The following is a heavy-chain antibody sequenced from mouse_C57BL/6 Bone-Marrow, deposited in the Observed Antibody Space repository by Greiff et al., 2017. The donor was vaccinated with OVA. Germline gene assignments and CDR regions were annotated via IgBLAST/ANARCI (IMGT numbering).Heavy chain of an antibody. CDR2: IYPGDGDT. CDR3: AREGYDDGY. J-gene: IGHJ2*01. D-gene: IGHD2-2*01. Sequence: VQLQQSGPELVKPGASVKISCKASGYAFSSSWMNWVKQRPGKGLEWIGRIYPGDGDTNYNGKFKGKATLTADTSSSTAYMQLSSLTSEDSAVYFCAREGYDDGYWGQGTTLTVSS. CDR1: GYAFSSSW. V-gene: IGHV1-82*01.